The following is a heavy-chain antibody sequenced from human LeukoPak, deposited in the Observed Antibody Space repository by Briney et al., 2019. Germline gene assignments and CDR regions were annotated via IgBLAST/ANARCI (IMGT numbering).Heavy chain of an antibody. D-gene: IGHD2-8*02. CDR2: ISPGSVST. CDR1: GFTFSSYS. J-gene: IGHJ1*01. V-gene: IGHV3-23*01. CDR3: ATYCTEAVCPGRFFQH. Sequence: GGSLRLSCAASGFTFSSYSMSWVRQAPGKGLEWVSAISPGSVSTYYADSVKGRFTISRDNSKNTLYLQMNSLRAEDTAVYSCATYCTEAVCPGRFFQHWGQGTLVTDSS.